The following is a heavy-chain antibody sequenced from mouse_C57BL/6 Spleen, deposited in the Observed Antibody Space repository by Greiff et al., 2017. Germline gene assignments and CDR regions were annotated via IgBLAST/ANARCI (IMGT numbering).Heavy chain of an antibody. CDR1: GYTFTNYW. CDR3: ARYYGNFYFDY. CDR2: IYPGGGYT. V-gene: IGHV1-63*01. Sequence: VQLQESGAELVRPGTSVKMSCKASGYTFTNYWIGWAKQRPGHGLEWIGDIYPGGGYTNYNEKFKGKATLTADKSSSTAYMQFSSLTSEDSAIYYCARYYGNFYFDYWGQGTTLTVSS. D-gene: IGHD2-1*01. J-gene: IGHJ2*01.